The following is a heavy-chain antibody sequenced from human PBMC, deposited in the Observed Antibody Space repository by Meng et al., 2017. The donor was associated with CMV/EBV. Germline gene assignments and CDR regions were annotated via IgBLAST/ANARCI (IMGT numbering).Heavy chain of an antibody. D-gene: IGHD6-13*01. CDR1: GYTFNSYY. J-gene: IGHJ4*02. V-gene: IGHV1-46*02. CDR2: INPSGGST. Sequence: QVHVVQSGADTKKPGVSVKVSCMAAGYTFNSYYIHWVRQAPGQGLEWIGIINPSGGSTSYAQKFQGRVTMTRDTSTSTVYMELSSLRSEDTAVYYCALAEYSSSLFDYWGQGTLVTASS. CDR3: ALAEYSSSLFDY.